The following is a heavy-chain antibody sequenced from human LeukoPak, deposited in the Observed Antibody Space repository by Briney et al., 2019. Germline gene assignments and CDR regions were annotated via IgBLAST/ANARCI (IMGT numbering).Heavy chain of an antibody. CDR2: IYYSGST. V-gene: IGHV4-59*01. D-gene: IGHD3-10*01. Sequence: PGGSLRLSCAASGFTFSSYAMHWVRQAPGKGLEWLGYIYYSGSTNYNPSLKSRVTISVDTSKNQFSLKLSPVTAADTAVYYCAGGGYYYGSGSYSGFGYWGQGTLVTVSS. J-gene: IGHJ4*02. CDR1: GFTFSSYA. CDR3: AGGGYYYGSGSYSGFGY.